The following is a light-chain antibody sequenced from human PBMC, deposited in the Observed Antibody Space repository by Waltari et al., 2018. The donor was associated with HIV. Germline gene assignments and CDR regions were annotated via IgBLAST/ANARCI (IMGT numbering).Light chain of an antibody. J-gene: IGLJ3*02. CDR2: RNN. CDR3: AAWDDSLSGVL. V-gene: IGLV1-47*01. CDR1: STNIRGTD. Sequence: QSVLTQPPTAYQAPGQRVTVSGSGRSTNIRGTDFYWYQHLPESAPKLLISRNNNRPSGGPDRFSGSKSGTSASLAISGLRSEDEADYYCAAWDDSLSGVLFGGGTKLTVL.